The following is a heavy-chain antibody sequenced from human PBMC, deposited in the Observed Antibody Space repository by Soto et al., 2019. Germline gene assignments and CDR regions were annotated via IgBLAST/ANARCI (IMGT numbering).Heavy chain of an antibody. CDR3: ARDRHYYDSSGYWGMDV. V-gene: IGHV3-30-3*01. Sequence: GSLRLSCAASGFTFSSYAMHWVRQAPGKGLEWVAVISYDGSNKYYADSVKGRFTISRDNSKNTLYLQMSSLRSEDTAVYYCARDRHYYDSSGYWGMDVWGQGTTVTVSS. J-gene: IGHJ6*02. D-gene: IGHD3-22*01. CDR1: GFTFSSYA. CDR2: ISYDGSNK.